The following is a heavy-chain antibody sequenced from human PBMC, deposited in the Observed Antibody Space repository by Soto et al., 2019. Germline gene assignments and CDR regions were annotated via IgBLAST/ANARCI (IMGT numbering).Heavy chain of an antibody. CDR3: ARTTFYDIFTAYYSLFDY. D-gene: IGHD3-9*01. CDR2: ISDSGSS. J-gene: IGHJ4*02. V-gene: IGHV4-31*03. Sequence: QVQLQESGPGLVKPSQTLTLTCTVSGGSISSGRFYWSWIRQHPGKGLEWIGHISDSGSSYYNPSLESRVTISVDTSENQFSLKLSAVTVADTAVYFCARTTFYDIFTAYYSLFDYWGQGTKVTVSS. CDR1: GGSISSGRFY.